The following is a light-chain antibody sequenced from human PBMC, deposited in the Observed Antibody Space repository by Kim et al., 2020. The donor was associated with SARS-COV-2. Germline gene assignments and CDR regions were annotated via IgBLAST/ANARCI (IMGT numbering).Light chain of an antibody. J-gene: IGKJ1*01. CDR3: PKYNSAPWT. CDR1: QDISNY. Sequence: ASVGDRVTITCRASQDISNYLAWYQQKPVKVPKLLIFVASTLHSGVPSRFSGSGSGTDFTLTISSLQPEDVATYYCPKYNSAPWTFGQGTKVDIK. CDR2: VAS. V-gene: IGKV1-27*01.